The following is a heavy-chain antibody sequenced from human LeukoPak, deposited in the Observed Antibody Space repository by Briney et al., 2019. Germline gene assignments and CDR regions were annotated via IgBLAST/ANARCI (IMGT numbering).Heavy chain of an antibody. V-gene: IGHV4-38-2*01. D-gene: IGHD2-2*01. Sequence: ASETLSLTCAVSGYSISSGYCWGWIRQPPGKGLEWIGSIYHSGSTYYNPSLKSRVTISVDTSKNQFSLKLSSVTAADTAVYYCARVEVVPAAPDYWGQGTLVTVSS. J-gene: IGHJ4*02. CDR1: GYSISSGYC. CDR3: ARVEVVPAAPDY. CDR2: IYHSGST.